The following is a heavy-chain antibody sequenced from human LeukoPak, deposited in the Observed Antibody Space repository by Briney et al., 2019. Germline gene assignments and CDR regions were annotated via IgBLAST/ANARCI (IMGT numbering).Heavy chain of an antibody. D-gene: IGHD3-10*01. J-gene: IGHJ4*02. V-gene: IGHV4-34*01. CDR1: GGSISTYY. CDR3: ARGNLLPTGIKFDY. CDR2: INHNGST. Sequence: SETLSLTCTVSGGSISTYYWSWISQPPGKGLEWIEEINHNGSTNYNPSLKSRVTISVDTSKNQFSLKLSSVTAADTAVYYCARGNLLPTGIKFDYWGQGTLVTVSS.